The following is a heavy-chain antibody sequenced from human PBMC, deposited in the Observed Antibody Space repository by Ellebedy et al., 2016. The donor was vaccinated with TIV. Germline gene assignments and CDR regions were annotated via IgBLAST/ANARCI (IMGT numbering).Heavy chain of an antibody. J-gene: IGHJ4*02. CDR2: ISSPGGTK. Sequence: PGGSLRLSCAASGFTFSTYDLNWVRQAPGKGLEWVSYISSPGGTKYYADSVKGRFTISRDDAKDSLYLFMNSLRAEDTAVYYCARLVRGYSGYDLGYFDFWGQGTPVTVSS. D-gene: IGHD5-12*01. CDR1: GFTFSTYD. CDR3: ARLVRGYSGYDLGYFDF. V-gene: IGHV3-48*03.